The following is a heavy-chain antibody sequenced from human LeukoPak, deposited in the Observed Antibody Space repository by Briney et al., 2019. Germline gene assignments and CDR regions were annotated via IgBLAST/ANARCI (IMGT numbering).Heavy chain of an antibody. Sequence: ASVKVSCKASGYTFTSYGISWVRQAPGQGLEWMGWMNPNSGNTGYAQKFQGRVTITRNTSISTAYMELSSLRSEDTAVYYCARVCGGDCYPSDFVFDYWGQGTLVTVSS. V-gene: IGHV1-8*03. CDR1: GYTFTSYG. J-gene: IGHJ4*02. D-gene: IGHD2-21*01. CDR2: MNPNSGNT. CDR3: ARVCGGDCYPSDFVFDY.